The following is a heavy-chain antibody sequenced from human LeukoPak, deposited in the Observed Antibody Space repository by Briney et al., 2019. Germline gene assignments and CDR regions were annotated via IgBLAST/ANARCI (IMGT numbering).Heavy chain of an antibody. CDR3: ARNGIAAAGPYYYYYYMDV. Sequence: SETLSLTCTVSGGSISSYYWSWIRQPPGKGLEWIGYIYYSGSTNYNPSLKSRVTISVDTSKNQFPLKLSSVTAADTAVYYCARNGIAAAGPYYYYYYMDVWGKGTTVTVSS. V-gene: IGHV4-59*01. J-gene: IGHJ6*03. CDR2: IYYSGST. CDR1: GGSISSYY. D-gene: IGHD6-13*01.